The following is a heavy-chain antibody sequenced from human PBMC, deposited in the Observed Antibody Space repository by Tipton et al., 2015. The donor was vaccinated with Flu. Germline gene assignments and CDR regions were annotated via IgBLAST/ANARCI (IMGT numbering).Heavy chain of an antibody. CDR3: AKSTVSFDY. J-gene: IGHJ4*01. D-gene: IGHD4-17*01. CDR2: MFYTGNT. V-gene: IGHV4-59*11. Sequence: TLSLTCTVSGGSIRSHYWSWIRQPPGKTLEWIGCMFYTGNTDHNPSLRSRVTMSIDTSRSVFSLKLDSVTAADTAVYYCAKSTVSFDYWGQGTLVTVSS. CDR1: GGSIRSHY.